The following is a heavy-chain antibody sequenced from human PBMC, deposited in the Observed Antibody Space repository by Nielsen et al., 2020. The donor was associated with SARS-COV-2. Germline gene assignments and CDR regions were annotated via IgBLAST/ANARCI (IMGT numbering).Heavy chain of an antibody. Sequence: GGSLRLSCAASGFTFSSYAMSWVRQAPGKGLEWVSGISSSGAGKYYADSVKGRFTISRDNAKNSLYLQMNSLRAEDTAVYYCARVNYYDSSGYYPLGYWGQGTLVTVSS. J-gene: IGHJ4*02. D-gene: IGHD3-22*01. CDR1: GFTFSSYA. CDR2: ISSSGAGK. CDR3: ARVNYYDSSGYYPLGY. V-gene: IGHV3-23*01.